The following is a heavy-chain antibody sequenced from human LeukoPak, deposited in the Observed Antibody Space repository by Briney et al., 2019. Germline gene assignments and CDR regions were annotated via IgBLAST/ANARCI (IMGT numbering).Heavy chain of an antibody. D-gene: IGHD1-26*01. CDR3: ARVGGNYYYYYMDV. CDR1: GGSISSSSYY. J-gene: IGHJ6*03. Sequence: LSETLSLTCTVSGGSISSSSYYWGWIRQPPGKGLEWIGSIYYSGSTYYNPSLKSRVTISVDTSKNQFSLKLSSVTAADTAVYYCARVGGNYYYYYMDVWGKGTTVTISS. CDR2: IYYSGST. V-gene: IGHV4-39*01.